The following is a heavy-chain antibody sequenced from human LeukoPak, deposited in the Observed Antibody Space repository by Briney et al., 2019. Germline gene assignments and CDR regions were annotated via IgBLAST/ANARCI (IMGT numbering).Heavy chain of an antibody. CDR2: IYYSGST. CDR3: ARGYSGYESNY. V-gene: IGHV4-59*01. D-gene: IGHD5-12*01. J-gene: IGHJ4*02. CDR1: GGSISSYY. Sequence: PSETLPLTCTVSGGSISSYYWSWIRQPPGKGLEWIGYIYYSGSTNYNPSLKSRVTISVDTSKNQFSLKLSSVTAADTAVYYCARGYSGYESNYWGQGTLVTVSS.